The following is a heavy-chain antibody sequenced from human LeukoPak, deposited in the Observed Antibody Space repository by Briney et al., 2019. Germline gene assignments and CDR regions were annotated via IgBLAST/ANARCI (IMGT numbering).Heavy chain of an antibody. CDR1: GFSVSSKY. D-gene: IGHD6-19*01. Sequence: PGGSLRLSCAASGFSVSSKYMSWVRQAPGKGLEWVSVLYTAGDTLYGGSGEGRFTISRDNSKNTLSLQMNSLRPDDTALYYCAGGQMFTSGGFESWGQGALVTVSS. CDR3: AGGQMFTSGGFES. V-gene: IGHV3-53*01. J-gene: IGHJ4*02. CDR2: LYTAGDT.